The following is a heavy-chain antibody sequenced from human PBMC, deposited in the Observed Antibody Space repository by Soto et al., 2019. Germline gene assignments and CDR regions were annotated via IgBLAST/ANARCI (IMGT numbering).Heavy chain of an antibody. J-gene: IGHJ4*02. V-gene: IGHV2-5*02. CDR2: IYWDDDK. CDR3: AHRGVSYYDSSGPPFDY. CDR1: GFSLSTAGVG. D-gene: IGHD3-22*01. Sequence: SGPTLVNPTQTLTLTCTFSGFSLSTAGVGVGWIRQPPGKALEWLAIIYWDDDKTYSPSLKSRLTITKDTSKNQVVLTMTNMDPVDTATYYCAHRGVSYYDSSGPPFDYWGQGTLVTVSS.